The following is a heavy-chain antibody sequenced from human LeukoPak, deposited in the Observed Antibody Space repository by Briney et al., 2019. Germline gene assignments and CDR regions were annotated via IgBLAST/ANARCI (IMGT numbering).Heavy chain of an antibody. CDR2: LSGNAGRP. Sequence: SGGSLSLSCAASGFSFSDAWMNWVRQAPGEGLEWVSSLSGNAGRPYYADSVKGRFTISRDNSKNTLYLQMNSLRAEDTAVYYCAKDHRDSGNYYYYYGLDVWGQGTMVTVSS. D-gene: IGHD1-26*01. CDR3: AKDHRDSGNYYYYYGLDV. J-gene: IGHJ6*02. V-gene: IGHV3-23*01. CDR1: GFSFSDAW.